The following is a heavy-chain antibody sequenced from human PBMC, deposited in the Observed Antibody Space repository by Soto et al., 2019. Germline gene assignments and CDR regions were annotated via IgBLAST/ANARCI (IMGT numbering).Heavy chain of an antibody. V-gene: IGHV1-69*01. D-gene: IGHD2-2*01. CDR2: IIPIVGSA. CDR1: GGTFSSYA. CDR3: ARSQGSSTSLEIYYYYYYGMDV. J-gene: IGHJ6*02. Sequence: QVQLVQSGAEVKKPGSSVKVSCKASGGTFSSYAISWVRQAPGQGLEWMGGIIPIVGSANYAQKFQGRVTITADESTSTADRELSSLRSEDTAVYYCARSQGSSTSLEIYYYYYYGMDVWGQGTTVTVSS.